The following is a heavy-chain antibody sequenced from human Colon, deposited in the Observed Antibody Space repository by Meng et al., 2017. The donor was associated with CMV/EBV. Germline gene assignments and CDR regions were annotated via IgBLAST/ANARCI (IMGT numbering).Heavy chain of an antibody. CDR1: GYTFTSYG. J-gene: IGHJ4*02. V-gene: IGHV1-18*01. Sequence: ASVKVSCKASGYTFTSYGIAWVRQAPGQGLEWMGWISTYNGNTYYAEKVQGRVTLTTDTSTTTAYMELRSLRSDDTAVYYCAKASRRFGEFYPDDYWGQGTLVTVSS. CDR3: AKASRRFGEFYPDDY. D-gene: IGHD3-10*01. CDR2: ISTYNGNT.